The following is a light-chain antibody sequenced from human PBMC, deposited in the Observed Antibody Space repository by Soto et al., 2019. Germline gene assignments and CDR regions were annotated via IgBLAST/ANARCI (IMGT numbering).Light chain of an antibody. Sequence: DXXMTQSXSSLXASVGDRVTIACRASQGINNYLAWYQHKPGKVPQLLIFAASTLQSGVPSRFSGSGSGTDFTLTISSLQPEDVATYYCQKYNGVPWTFGQGTKVEIK. CDR2: AAS. V-gene: IGKV1-27*01. CDR3: QKYNGVPWT. J-gene: IGKJ1*01. CDR1: QGINNY.